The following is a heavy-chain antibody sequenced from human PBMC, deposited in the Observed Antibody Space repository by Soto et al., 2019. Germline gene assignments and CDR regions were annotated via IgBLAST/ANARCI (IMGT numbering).Heavy chain of an antibody. Sequence: GGSLRLSCTASGFSLGDYGMNWVRQTPGKGLEWVSTISASGHSAYSADSVKGRLIISRDNSKNTLYLQMNSLRAEDTAVYYCARSALLWWALDSWGQGTLVTVSS. D-gene: IGHD2-15*01. CDR1: GFSLGDYG. CDR2: ISASGHSA. J-gene: IGHJ4*02. V-gene: IGHV3-23*01. CDR3: ARSALLWWALDS.